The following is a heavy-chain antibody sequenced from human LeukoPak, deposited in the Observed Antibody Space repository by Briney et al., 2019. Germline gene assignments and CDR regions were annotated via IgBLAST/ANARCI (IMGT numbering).Heavy chain of an antibody. CDR2: INPTGGST. D-gene: IGHD2/OR15-2a*01. V-gene: IGHV1-46*01. CDR1: GYTFPSYF. CDR3: ARARYPVLYDYFDY. Sequence: ASVKVSCKASGYTFPSYFMHWVRQAPGQGLEWMGIINPTGGSTTYAQKFQGRVTMTRDTSTSTVYMELSSLSSVTAADTAVYYCARARYPVLYDYFDYWGQGTLVTVSS. J-gene: IGHJ4*02.